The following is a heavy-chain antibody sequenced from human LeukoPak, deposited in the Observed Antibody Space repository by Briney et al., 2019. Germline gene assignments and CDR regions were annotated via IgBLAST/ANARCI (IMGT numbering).Heavy chain of an antibody. CDR2: ITGSGGST. Sequence: GGSLRLSCAASAFTFSRYAMSWVGQAPGKGLEWVSVITGSGGSTYYAGSVKGRFTISRDNSKNTLYLQMSSLRADDTAVYYCAKGGRIEAAGNIDYWGQGTLVTVSS. CDR3: AKGGRIEAAGNIDY. D-gene: IGHD6-13*01. J-gene: IGHJ4*02. CDR1: AFTFSRYA. V-gene: IGHV3-23*01.